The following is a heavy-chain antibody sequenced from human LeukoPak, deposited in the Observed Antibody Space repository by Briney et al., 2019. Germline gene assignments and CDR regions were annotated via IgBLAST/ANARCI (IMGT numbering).Heavy chain of an antibody. CDR1: GYTFTDYD. D-gene: IGHD3-3*01. V-gene: IGHV1-69-2*01. J-gene: IGHJ6*03. CDR2: VDPEDGET. Sequence: ASVKVSCKVSGYTFTDYDMHWVQQAPGKGLEWMGLVDPEDGETIYAEKFQGRVTITADTSTDTAYMELSSLRSEDTAVYYCATLRFLEWFSYYYYMDVWGKGTTVTVSS. CDR3: ATLRFLEWFSYYYYMDV.